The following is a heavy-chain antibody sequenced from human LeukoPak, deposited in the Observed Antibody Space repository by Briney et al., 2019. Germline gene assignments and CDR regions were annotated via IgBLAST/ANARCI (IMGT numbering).Heavy chain of an antibody. CDR1: GGSISSYY. V-gene: IGHV4-59*06. CDR2: IYYSGST. Sequence: ASETLSLTCTVSGGSISSYYWSWIRQPAGKGLEWIGYIYYSGSTYYNPSLKSRVTISVDTSKNQFSLKLSSVTAADTAVYYCARGSGAYYYYMDVWGKGTTVTVSS. J-gene: IGHJ6*03. D-gene: IGHD7-27*01. CDR3: ARGSGAYYYYMDV.